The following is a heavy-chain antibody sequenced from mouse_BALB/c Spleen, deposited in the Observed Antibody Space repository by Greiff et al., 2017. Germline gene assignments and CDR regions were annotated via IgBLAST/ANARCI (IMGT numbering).Heavy chain of an antibody. V-gene: IGHV1-54*01. Sequence: VQLQQSGAELVRPGTSVKVSCKASGYAFTNYLIEWVKQRPGQGLEWIGVINPGSGGTNYNEKFKGKATLTADKSSSTAYMQLSSLTSDDSAVYFCARSITTAPMDYWGQGTSVTVSS. D-gene: IGHD1-2*01. J-gene: IGHJ4*01. CDR1: GYAFTNYL. CDR2: INPGSGGT. CDR3: ARSITTAPMDY.